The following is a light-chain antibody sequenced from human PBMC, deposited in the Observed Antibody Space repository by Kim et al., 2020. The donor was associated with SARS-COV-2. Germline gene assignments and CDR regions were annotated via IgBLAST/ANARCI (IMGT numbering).Light chain of an antibody. Sequence: STGGRATLAFMASQIVSNYLAWYQQRPGQAPRLLIYDASVRATGIPARFRGSGSGTVFTLTISSLEPEDFAVYYCHHRNNWPRGTFGQGTRLEIK. CDR2: DAS. CDR1: QIVSNY. V-gene: IGKV3-11*01. J-gene: IGKJ5*01. CDR3: HHRNNWPRGT.